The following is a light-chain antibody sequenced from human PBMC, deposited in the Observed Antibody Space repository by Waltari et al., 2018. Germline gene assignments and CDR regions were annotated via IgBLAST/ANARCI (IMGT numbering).Light chain of an antibody. CDR1: SSNIGAGHD. Sequence: QSVLTQPPSVSGAPGQRVTISCTGSSSNIGAGHDLHWYQRLPGTAPKLLIYGTTNRPSGVPDRFSGSKSGTSASLAITGLQAEDEADYFCQSFDNYVSGGTVFGGGTKLAVL. CDR3: QSFDNYVSGGTV. J-gene: IGLJ3*02. CDR2: GTT. V-gene: IGLV1-40*01.